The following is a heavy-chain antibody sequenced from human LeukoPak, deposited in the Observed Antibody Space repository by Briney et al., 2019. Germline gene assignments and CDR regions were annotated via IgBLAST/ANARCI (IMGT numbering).Heavy chain of an antibody. CDR1: GGTFSSYA. Sequence: SVKASCKASGGTFSSYAIGWVRQAPGQGLEWMGRIIPIFGTANYAQKFQGRVTITTDESTSTAYMELSSLRSEDTAVYYCAREYYYDSSGYALNSFDYWGQGTLVTVSS. CDR3: AREYYYDSSGYALNSFDY. J-gene: IGHJ4*02. D-gene: IGHD3-22*01. V-gene: IGHV1-69*05. CDR2: IIPIFGTA.